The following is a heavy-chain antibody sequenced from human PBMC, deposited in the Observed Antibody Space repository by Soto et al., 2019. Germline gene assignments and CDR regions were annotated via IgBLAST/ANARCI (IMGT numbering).Heavy chain of an antibody. J-gene: IGHJ6*02. CDR1: GFDFSTHW. CDR3: ARRMELPLGASLYYYGMDA. D-gene: IGHD1-7*01. V-gene: IGHV3-74*01. CDR2: IDDDGSST. Sequence: GGSLRLSCAASGFDFSTHWMHWVRQAPGKGLEWVSRIDDDGSSTRYADSVKGRFTISRDNAKNIVYLEMTSLRTEDTAVYFCARRMELPLGASLYYYGMDAWGQGTTVTVSS.